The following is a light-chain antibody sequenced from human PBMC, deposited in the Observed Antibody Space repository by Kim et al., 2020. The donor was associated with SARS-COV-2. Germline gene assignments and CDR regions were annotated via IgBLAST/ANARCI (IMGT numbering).Light chain of an antibody. CDR1: TSNSGNDY. Sequence: GQKVTISCSGSTSNSGNDYVSWYQQLPGTAPKLLIYDNNKRPSGIPDRFSASKSGTAATLDITGLQTGDEADYYCGTWDSSLTIVVFGGGTQLTVL. J-gene: IGLJ2*01. CDR2: DNN. CDR3: GTWDSSLTIVV. V-gene: IGLV1-51*01.